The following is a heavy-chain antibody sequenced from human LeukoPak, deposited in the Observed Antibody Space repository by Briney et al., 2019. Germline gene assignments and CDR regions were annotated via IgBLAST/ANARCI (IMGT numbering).Heavy chain of an antibody. Sequence: SETLSLTCSVSGASINGYFWSWVRQTPEMGLQWIGYVSHAGATTSNPTLESRVSITIDTSKSQISLTMTSVTAADSALYYCARDRRGSFYTFDLWGPGTIVSVS. CDR2: VSHAGAT. CDR1: GASINGYF. V-gene: IGHV4-59*01. D-gene: IGHD1-26*01. CDR3: ARDRRGSFYTFDL. J-gene: IGHJ3*01.